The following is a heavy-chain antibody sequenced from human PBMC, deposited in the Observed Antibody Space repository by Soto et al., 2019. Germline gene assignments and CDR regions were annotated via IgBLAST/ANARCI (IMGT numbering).Heavy chain of an antibody. Sequence: QVQLVESGGGAVPPGRSLRLSCAASGFTFSRYDIHWVRQAPGKGLEWVALISYDGSNQYFGDSVKCRFTISRDNSKDTVSLRMNSLRVEDTAVYYCVRDFDNRRGGEAFDIWGRGTMVTVSS. CDR2: ISYDGSNQ. CDR1: GFTFSRYD. D-gene: IGHD3-9*01. V-gene: IGHV3-30*03. J-gene: IGHJ3*02. CDR3: VRDFDNRRGGEAFDI.